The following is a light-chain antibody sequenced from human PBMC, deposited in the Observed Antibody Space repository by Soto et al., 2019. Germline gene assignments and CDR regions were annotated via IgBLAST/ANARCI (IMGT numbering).Light chain of an antibody. Sequence: DIVMTQSPLSLPVTPGEPASISCRSSQSLLHSNGYNYLDWYLQKPGQSPQLLIYLGSNRASGVPDRFSGSGSGTDCTLKISRVEAEDVGVYYCMRALQTPLTFGGGTKVEIK. CDR2: LGS. CDR3: MRALQTPLT. V-gene: IGKV2-28*01. J-gene: IGKJ4*01. CDR1: QSLLHSNGYNY.